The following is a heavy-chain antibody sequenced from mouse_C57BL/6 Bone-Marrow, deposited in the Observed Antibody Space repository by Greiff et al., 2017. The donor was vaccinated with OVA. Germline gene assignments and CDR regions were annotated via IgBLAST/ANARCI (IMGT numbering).Heavy chain of an antibody. CDR3: ARSLYYGSSYSY. V-gene: IGHV1-69*01. Sequence: QVQLKQPGAELVMPGASVKLSCKASGYTFTSYWMHWVKQRPGQGLEWIGEIDPSDSYTNYNQKFKGKSTLTVDKSSSTAYMQLSSLTSEDSAVYYCARSLYYGSSYSYWGQGTTLTVSS. D-gene: IGHD1-1*01. J-gene: IGHJ2*01. CDR2: IDPSDSYT. CDR1: GYTFTSYW.